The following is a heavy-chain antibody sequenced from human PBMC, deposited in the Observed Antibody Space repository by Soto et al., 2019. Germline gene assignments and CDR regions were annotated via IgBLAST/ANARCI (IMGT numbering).Heavy chain of an antibody. CDR3: ARDLHGGYCSSTSCYENWFDP. V-gene: IGHV6-1*01. D-gene: IGHD2-2*01. CDR2: TYYRSKWYN. Sequence: KQSPTLSLTCAISGDSVSSNSAAWNWIRQSPSRGLEWLGRTYYRSKWYNDYAVSVKSRITINPDTSKNQFSLQLNSVTPEDTAVYYCARDLHGGYCSSTSCYENWFDPWGQGTLVTVSS. CDR1: GDSVSSNSAA. J-gene: IGHJ5*02.